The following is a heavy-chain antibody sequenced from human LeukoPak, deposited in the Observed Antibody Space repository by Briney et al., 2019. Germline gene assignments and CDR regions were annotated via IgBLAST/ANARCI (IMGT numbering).Heavy chain of an antibody. CDR3: ARDFCDH. D-gene: IGHD3-3*01. V-gene: IGHV3-21*01. Sequence: PGGSLRLSCAASGFTFSSYSVNWVRQAPGKGLAWVSSISSSGSYIYYADSVKGRFTFSRDNAKNSLYLQMNSLRAEDTAVYYCARDFCDHWGQGTLVTVSS. J-gene: IGHJ5*02. CDR2: ISSSGSYI. CDR1: GFTFSSYS.